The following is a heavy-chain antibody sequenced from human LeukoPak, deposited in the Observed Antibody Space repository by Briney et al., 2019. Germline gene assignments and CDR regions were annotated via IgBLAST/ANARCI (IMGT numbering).Heavy chain of an antibody. CDR1: GFTLSTYW. V-gene: IGHV3-7*01. Sequence: GGSLRLSCADSGFTLSTYWMSWVRQAPGKGLEWVANINPDESEKYYVDSVEGRFTISRDNAKNSLYLQMNSLRVEDTAVYYCATSSMVRGAVIGYWGQGTLVTVSS. J-gene: IGHJ4*02. CDR2: INPDESEK. D-gene: IGHD3-10*01. CDR3: ATSSMVRGAVIGY.